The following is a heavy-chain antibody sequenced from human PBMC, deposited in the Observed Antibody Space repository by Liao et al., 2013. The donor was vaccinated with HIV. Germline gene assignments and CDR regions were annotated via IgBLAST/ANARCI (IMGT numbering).Heavy chain of an antibody. Sequence: QLQLQESGPGLVKPSETLSLTCTVSGGSISSSSYYWGWIRQPPGKGLEWIGEINHSGSTNYNPSLKGRVTISVDTSKNQFSLKLSSVTAADTAVYYCARVRAINATTRRFYYYMDVWGKGTTVTVSS. V-gene: IGHV4-39*07. D-gene: IGHD1-7*01. CDR2: INHSGST. J-gene: IGHJ6*03. CDR3: ARVRAINATTRRFYYYMDV. CDR1: GGSISSSSYY.